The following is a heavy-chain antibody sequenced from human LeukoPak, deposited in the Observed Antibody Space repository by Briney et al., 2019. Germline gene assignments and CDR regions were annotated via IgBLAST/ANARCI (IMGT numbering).Heavy chain of an antibody. CDR2: TNPNSGGT. CDR3: ARDLRTDYYGSGSTDFDY. V-gene: IGHV1-2*02. Sequence: ASVKVSCKASGYILSSYNMHWVRQAPGQGLEWMGWTNPNSGGTNYAQKFQGRVTMTRDTSISTAYMELSRLRSDDTAVYYCARDLRTDYYGSGSTDFDYWGQGTLVTVSS. CDR1: GYILSSYN. D-gene: IGHD3-10*01. J-gene: IGHJ4*02.